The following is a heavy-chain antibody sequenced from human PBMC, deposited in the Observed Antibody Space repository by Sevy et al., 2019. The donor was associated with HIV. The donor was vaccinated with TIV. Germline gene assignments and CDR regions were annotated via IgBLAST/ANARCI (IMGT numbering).Heavy chain of an antibody. V-gene: IGHV1-2*02. CDR2: INPNSGGT. CDR3: ARGGGYCGSTSCYTSWFDP. D-gene: IGHD2-2*02. CDR1: GYTFTGYY. J-gene: IGHJ5*02. Sequence: ASVKVSCKASGYTFTGYYMHWVRQAPGQGLEWMGWINPNSGGTNYAQKFQGRVTMTRDTSISTAYMELGRRRSDDTAVYYCARGGGYCGSTSCYTSWFDPWGQGTLVTVSS.